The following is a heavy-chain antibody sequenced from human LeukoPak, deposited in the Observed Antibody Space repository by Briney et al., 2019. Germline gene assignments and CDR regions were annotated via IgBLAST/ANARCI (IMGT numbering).Heavy chain of an antibody. CDR2: IYSGGST. D-gene: IGHD3-10*01. CDR3: ARVSITMVRGGWFDP. V-gene: IGHV3-66*01. CDR1: GFTVSSNY. Sequence: PGGSLRLSCAASGFTVSSNYMSWVRQAPGKGLEWVSVIYSGGSTYYADSVKGRFTISRDNSKNTLYLQMNSLRAEDTAVYYCARVSITMVRGGWFDPWGQGTLVTVSS. J-gene: IGHJ5*02.